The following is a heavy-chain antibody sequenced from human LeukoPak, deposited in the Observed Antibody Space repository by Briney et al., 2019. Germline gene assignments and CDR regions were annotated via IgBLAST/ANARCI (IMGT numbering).Heavy chain of an antibody. D-gene: IGHD3-3*01. V-gene: IGHV3-23*01. Sequence: GGSLRLSCAASGFTFSTYAMNWVRQAPGKGLEWVSAISGGDDSTYYADSVKGRFTISRDNSKNMLYLQMNSLRAEDTAVYYCASTYYDFWSGYYTGISSDAFDIWGQGTMVTVSS. CDR1: GFTFSTYA. CDR2: ISGGDDST. CDR3: ASTYYDFWSGYYTGISSDAFDI. J-gene: IGHJ3*02.